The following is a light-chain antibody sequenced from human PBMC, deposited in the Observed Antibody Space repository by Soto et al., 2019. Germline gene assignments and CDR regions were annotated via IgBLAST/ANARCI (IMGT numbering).Light chain of an antibody. CDR3: QQTDSSPPGLFT. CDR1: QNIRRN. CDR2: ASS. V-gene: IGKV1-39*01. Sequence: DIQMTQSPSSLSASVGDRVTITCRASQNIRRNLYWYQQKPGKAPKVPLYASSALQSGVPSRFSGSGAGTDFTLIISSLHTEDFATYYCQQTDSSPPGLFTFGQGTKVEIK. J-gene: IGKJ2*01.